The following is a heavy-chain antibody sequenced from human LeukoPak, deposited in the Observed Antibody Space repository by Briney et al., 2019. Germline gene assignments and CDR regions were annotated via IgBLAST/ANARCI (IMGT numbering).Heavy chain of an antibody. CDR2: IYPGDSDT. J-gene: IGHJ6*04. V-gene: IGHV5-51*01. CDR1: GYSFTSYW. Sequence: PGESLKISCQGSGYSFTSYWIAWVRQMPGKGLEWMGIIYPGDSDTRYSPSFQGQVTISADMSISTAYLQWSSLKASDTAMYYCVRKGYCATTRCYYGLDVWGKGTTVTVSS. CDR3: VRKGYCATTRCYYGLDV. D-gene: IGHD2-2*01.